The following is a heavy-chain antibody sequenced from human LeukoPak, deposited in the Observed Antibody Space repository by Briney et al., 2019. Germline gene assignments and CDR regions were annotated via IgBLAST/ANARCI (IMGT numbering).Heavy chain of an antibody. CDR2: IIPIFGTA. D-gene: IGHD6-6*01. V-gene: IGHV1-69*06. CDR1: GDTFSRYA. CDR3: ARDESSSVTPHYYMDV. Sequence: SVKVSCKASGDTFSRYAISWVRQAPGQGLEWMGGIIPIFGTANYAQKFQGRVTITADKSTSTAYMELSSLRSEDTAVYYCARDESSSVTPHYYMDVWGKGTTVTVSS. J-gene: IGHJ6*03.